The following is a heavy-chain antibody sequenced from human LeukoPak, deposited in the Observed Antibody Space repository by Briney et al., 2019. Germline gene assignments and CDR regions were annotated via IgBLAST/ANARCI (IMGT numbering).Heavy chain of an antibody. Sequence: PGGSLRLSCAASGFTFNRYWMSWVRQAPGKELQWVANIKQDGSAKYYVDSVKGRFTISRDNAKNSLYLQMNSLRAEDTAVYYCARGYRAYFQHWGQGTLVTVSS. V-gene: IGHV3-7*01. D-gene: IGHD1-1*01. J-gene: IGHJ1*01. CDR3: ARGYRAYFQH. CDR2: IKQDGSAK. CDR1: GFTFNRYW.